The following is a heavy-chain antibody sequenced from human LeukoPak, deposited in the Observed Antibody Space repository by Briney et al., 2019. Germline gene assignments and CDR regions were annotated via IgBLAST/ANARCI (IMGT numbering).Heavy chain of an antibody. CDR3: ARGYDQWLPRDI. CDR1: GYTFTTYN. CDR2: ISGYNGNT. Sequence: ASVKVSCKASGYTFTTYNINWVRQAPGQGLEWMGWISGYNGNTNYAQKLQGRVTMTTDTSTSTAYMELSSLRSEDTAVYYCARGYDQWLPRDIWGQGTMVTVSS. J-gene: IGHJ3*02. V-gene: IGHV1-18*01. D-gene: IGHD3-22*01.